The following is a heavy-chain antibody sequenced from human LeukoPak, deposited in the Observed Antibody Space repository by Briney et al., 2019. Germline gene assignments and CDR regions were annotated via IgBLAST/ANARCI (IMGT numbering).Heavy chain of an antibody. CDR3: ARDAARYWFDP. Sequence: ASVKVSCKASGYTFTIYYMHWVRQAPGQGLEWMGIINPSGGSTSYAQKFQGRVTMTRDTSTSTVYMELSSLRSEDTAVYYCARDAARYWFDPWGQGTLVTVSS. D-gene: IGHD6-6*01. J-gene: IGHJ5*02. CDR1: GYTFTIYY. V-gene: IGHV1-46*01. CDR2: INPSGGST.